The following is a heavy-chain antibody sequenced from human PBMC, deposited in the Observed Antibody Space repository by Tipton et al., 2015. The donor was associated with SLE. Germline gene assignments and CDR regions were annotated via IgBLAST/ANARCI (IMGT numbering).Heavy chain of an antibody. CDR1: GGPFSGYY. D-gene: IGHD4-11*01. J-gene: IGHJ5*02. V-gene: IGHV4-34*01. CDR2: INHSGST. CDR3: AGEYSNYPGFDP. Sequence: TLSLTCAVYGGPFSGYYWSWIRQPPGKGLEWIGEINHSGSTNYNPSLKSRVTISVDTSKNQFSLKLSSVTAADTAVYYCAGEYSNYPGFDPWGQGTLVTVSS.